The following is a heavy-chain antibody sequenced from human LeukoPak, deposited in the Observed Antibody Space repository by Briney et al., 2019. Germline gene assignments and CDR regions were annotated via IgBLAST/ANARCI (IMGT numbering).Heavy chain of an antibody. CDR1: GDSISNYY. CDR3: AIDVPRGDAFDI. V-gene: IGHV4-59*01. CDR2: IYHSGTS. J-gene: IGHJ3*02. Sequence: SETLSLTCSVSGDSISNYYWSWIRQPPGKGLEWIGYIYHSGTSKQNPSLESRVTISIDTSKNQFSLKLRSVSAADTAVYYCAIDVPRGDAFDIWGQGTMVAVSS.